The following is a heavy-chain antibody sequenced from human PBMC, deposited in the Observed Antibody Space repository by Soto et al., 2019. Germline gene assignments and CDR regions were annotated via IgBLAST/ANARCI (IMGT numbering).Heavy chain of an antibody. CDR3: ARARGSGGYAFDI. CDR1: GGSISSGGYP. CDR2: IYHSGST. J-gene: IGHJ3*02. Sequence: SETLCLTCAVSGGSISSGGYPWSWIRQPPGKGLEWIGYIYHSGSTYYNPSLKSRVTISVDRSKNQFSLKLSSVTAADTAVYYCARARGSGGYAFDIWGQGTMVTVSS. D-gene: IGHD3-10*01. V-gene: IGHV4-30-2*01.